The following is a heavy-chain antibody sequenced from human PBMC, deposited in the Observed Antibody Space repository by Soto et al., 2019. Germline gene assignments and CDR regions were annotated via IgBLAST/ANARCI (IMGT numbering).Heavy chain of an antibody. CDR1: AGPTIRNY. CDR2: IYYSGST. V-gene: IGHV4-59*08. D-gene: IGHD1-1*01. J-gene: IGHJ6*02. Sequence: ETRSLTCTVLAGPTIRNYCIWFRHPPGKGLEWIGYIYYSGSTNYNPSLKSRVTISVDTSKNQFSLKLSSVTAADTAVYYCARQIKLERRHYYYYGMDVWCQGTTVT. CDR3: ARQIKLERRHYYYYGMDV.